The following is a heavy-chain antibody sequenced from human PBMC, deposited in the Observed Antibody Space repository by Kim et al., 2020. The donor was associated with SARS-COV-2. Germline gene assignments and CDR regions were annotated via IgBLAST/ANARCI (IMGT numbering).Heavy chain of an antibody. J-gene: IGHJ4*02. CDR3: ARGSPTDYYGSGSSGPFDY. V-gene: IGHV4-59*01. CDR2: IYYSGST. CDR1: GGSISSYY. Sequence: SETLSLTCTVSGGSISSYYWSWIRQPPGKGLEWIGYIYYSGSTNYNPSLKSRVTISVDTSKNQFSLKLSSVTAADTAVYYCARGSPTDYYGSGSSGPFDYWGQGTLVTVSS. D-gene: IGHD3-10*01.